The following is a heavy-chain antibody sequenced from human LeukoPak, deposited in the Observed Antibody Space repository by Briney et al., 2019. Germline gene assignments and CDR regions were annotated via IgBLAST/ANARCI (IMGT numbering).Heavy chain of an antibody. Sequence: SETLSLTCSVSGGSISSYYWSWIRQPAEKGLEWIGRVYSSGNTNYNPSLKSRVTMSVDTSKNQISLKLSSVTAADTAVYYCARVDPYYYYYGMDVWGQGTTVTVSS. V-gene: IGHV4-4*07. CDR2: VYSSGNT. D-gene: IGHD3-9*01. J-gene: IGHJ6*02. CDR1: GGSISSYY. CDR3: ARVDPYYYYYGMDV.